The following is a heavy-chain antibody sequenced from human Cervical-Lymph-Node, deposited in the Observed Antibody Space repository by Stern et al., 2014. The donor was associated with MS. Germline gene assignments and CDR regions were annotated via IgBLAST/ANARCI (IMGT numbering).Heavy chain of an antibody. Sequence: QVQLVQSGAEVKKPGSSVKVSCKASGGTFSSYTISWVRQAPGQGLEGMGRIIPILGIANYAQKFQGRVTITADKSTSTAYMELSSLRSEDTAVYYCASITMVRGMDVWGQGTTVTVSS. V-gene: IGHV1-69*09. CDR2: IIPILGIA. J-gene: IGHJ6*02. D-gene: IGHD3-10*01. CDR3: ASITMVRGMDV. CDR1: GGTFSSYT.